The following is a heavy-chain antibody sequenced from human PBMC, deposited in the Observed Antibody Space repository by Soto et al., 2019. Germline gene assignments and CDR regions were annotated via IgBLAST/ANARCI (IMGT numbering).Heavy chain of an antibody. CDR1: GGSFSGYY. J-gene: IGHJ4*02. Sequence: SETLSLTCAVYGGSFSGYYWSWIRQPPGKGLEWIGEINHSGSTNYNPSLKSRVTISVDTSKNQFSLKLSSVTAADTAVYYCARGRDLHLGELSSNHIDYWGQGTLVTVSS. CDR3: ARGRDLHLGELSSNHIDY. V-gene: IGHV4-34*01. CDR2: INHSGST. D-gene: IGHD3-16*02.